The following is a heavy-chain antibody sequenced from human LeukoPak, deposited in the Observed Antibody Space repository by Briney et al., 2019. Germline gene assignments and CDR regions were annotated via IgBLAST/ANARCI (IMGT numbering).Heavy chain of an antibody. CDR2: IKEDGTET. Sequence: GGSLRLACAASGFMFSSNWMSWVRLAPGKGLEWVANIKEDGTETYYVDSVKGRFTISRDNAKNSLYLQMNSLRVEDTAVYYCAKEGRSLQTYWGQGTLVTVSS. J-gene: IGHJ4*02. D-gene: IGHD5-24*01. CDR3: AKEGRSLQTY. V-gene: IGHV3-7*03. CDR1: GFMFSSNW.